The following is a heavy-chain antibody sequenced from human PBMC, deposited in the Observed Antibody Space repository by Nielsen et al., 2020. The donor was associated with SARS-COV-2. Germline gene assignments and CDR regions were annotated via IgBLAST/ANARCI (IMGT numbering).Heavy chain of an antibody. Sequence: GGSLRLPCAASGFTFSNAWMSWVRQAPGKGLEWVGRIKSKTDGGTTDYAAPVKGRFTISRDDSKNTLYLQMNSLKTEDTAVYYCTTEVSSGWRNYYYYYMDVWGKGTTVTVSS. CDR1: GFTFSNAW. D-gene: IGHD6-19*01. V-gene: IGHV3-15*01. J-gene: IGHJ6*03. CDR2: IKSKTDGGTT. CDR3: TTEVSSGWRNYYYYYMDV.